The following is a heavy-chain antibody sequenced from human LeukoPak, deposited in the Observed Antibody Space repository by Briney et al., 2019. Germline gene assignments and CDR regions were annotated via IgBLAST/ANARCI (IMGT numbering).Heavy chain of an antibody. CDR3: ASGEMATIRYYFDY. V-gene: IGHV1-2*02. Sequence: ASVKVSCKASGYTFTGYYMHWVRQAPGQGLEWMGWINPNSGGTNYAQKFQGRVTMTRDTSISTAYMELSRLTSDDTAVFYCASGEMATIRYYFDYWGQGTLVTVSS. J-gene: IGHJ4*02. CDR2: INPNSGGT. D-gene: IGHD5-24*01. CDR1: GYTFTGYY.